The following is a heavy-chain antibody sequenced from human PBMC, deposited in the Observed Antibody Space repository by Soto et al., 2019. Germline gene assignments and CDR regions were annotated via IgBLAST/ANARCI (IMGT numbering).Heavy chain of an antibody. Sequence: SETLSLTCAVYGGSFSGYYWSWIRQPPGKGLEWVGEINHSGSTNYNPSLKSRVTISVDTSKNQFSLKLSSVTAADTAVYYCARSRARYSYYGMDVWGQGTTVTVSS. CDR1: GGSFSGYY. V-gene: IGHV4-34*01. D-gene: IGHD5-18*01. J-gene: IGHJ6*02. CDR3: ARSRARYSYYGMDV. CDR2: INHSGST.